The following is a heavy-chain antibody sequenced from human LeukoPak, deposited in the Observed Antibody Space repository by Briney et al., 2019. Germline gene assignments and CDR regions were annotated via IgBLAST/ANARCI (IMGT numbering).Heavy chain of an antibody. CDR2: IYYSGST. CDR1: GGSISSYY. V-gene: IGHV4-59*01. J-gene: IGHJ4*02. D-gene: IGHD5-18*01. CDR3: ARAPRGYSYDFDY. Sequence: SETLSLTCTVSGGSISSYYWSWIRQPPGKGLEWIGYIYYSGSTSYNPSLKSRVTISVDTSKNQFSLKLSSVTAADTAVYYCARAPRGYSYDFDYWGQGTLVTVSS.